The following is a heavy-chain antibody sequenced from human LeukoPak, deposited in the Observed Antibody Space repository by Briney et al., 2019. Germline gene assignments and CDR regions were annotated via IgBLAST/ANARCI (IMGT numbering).Heavy chain of an antibody. J-gene: IGHJ6*03. CDR2: LDSSGST. Sequence: SETLSLTCTVSGRPMSSRSHYWAGIRQTPGKGLEWIGNLDSSGSTYYNPSLKSRVTISVGTSKNQFSLNLRSVTAADTAIYFCSRSHDYGGLYFYYYMDVWGKGTTVTVSS. CDR3: SRSHDYGGLYFYYYMDV. D-gene: IGHD4-23*01. CDR1: GRPMSSRSHY. V-gene: IGHV4-39*01.